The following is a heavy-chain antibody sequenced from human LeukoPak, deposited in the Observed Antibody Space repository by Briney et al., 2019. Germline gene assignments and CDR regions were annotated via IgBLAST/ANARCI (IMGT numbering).Heavy chain of an antibody. CDR3: ANPSFYDYVWGSPSYSDY. V-gene: IGHV3-23*01. CDR1: GFTFSSYV. J-gene: IGHJ4*02. Sequence: GGSLRLSCAASGFTFSSYVMSWVRQAPGKGLEWVSAISGSGGSTYYADSVKGRFTISRDNSKNTLYLQMNSLRAEDTAVYYCANPSFYDYVWGSPSYSDYWGQGTLVTVSS. D-gene: IGHD3-16*01. CDR2: ISGSGGST.